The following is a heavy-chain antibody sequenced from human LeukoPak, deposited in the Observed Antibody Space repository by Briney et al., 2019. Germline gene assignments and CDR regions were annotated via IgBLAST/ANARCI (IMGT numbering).Heavy chain of an antibody. CDR3: ARDPVVTAISYYYYYMDV. J-gene: IGHJ6*03. D-gene: IGHD2-21*02. CDR2: IYSGGST. V-gene: IGHV3-66*01. Sequence: GGSLRLSCAASGFTVSSNYMSWVRQAPGKGLEWVSVIYSGGSTYYADSVKGRFTVSRDNSKNSLYLQMNSLRAEDTALYYCARDPVVTAISYYYYYMDVWGKGTTVTVSS. CDR1: GFTVSSNY.